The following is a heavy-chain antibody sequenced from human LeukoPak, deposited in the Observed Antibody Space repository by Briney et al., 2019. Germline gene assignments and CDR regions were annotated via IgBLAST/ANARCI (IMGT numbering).Heavy chain of an antibody. CDR2: VNPFSGGT. CDR3: ARVKDSSSWHYFDF. V-gene: IGHV1-2*02. D-gene: IGHD6-13*01. Sequence: AASVKVSCKASGYTFTAYYIHWLRQAPGQGLEWMGWVNPFSGGTIPAQKFQDRVTMTKDTSINTAYMELSSLRSDDTAVYYCARVKDSSSWHYFDFWGQGTLVTVSS. CDR1: GYTFTAYY. J-gene: IGHJ4*02.